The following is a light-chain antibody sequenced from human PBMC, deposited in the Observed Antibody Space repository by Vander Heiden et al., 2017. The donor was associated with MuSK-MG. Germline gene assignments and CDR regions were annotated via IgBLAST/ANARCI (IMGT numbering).Light chain of an antibody. V-gene: IGLV2-14*01. CDR1: RSDVGRYNS. Sequence: QSALTQPASVSGSPGQSITISCIGTRSDVGRYNSVSWYQKHTGKPPILMIYDGSNRTAGVANRFSGSKSGNTASPTISGLQAEDDADYYCSSYTSSTTVVFGGGTKLTVL. CDR3: SSYTSSTTVV. CDR2: DGS. J-gene: IGLJ2*01.